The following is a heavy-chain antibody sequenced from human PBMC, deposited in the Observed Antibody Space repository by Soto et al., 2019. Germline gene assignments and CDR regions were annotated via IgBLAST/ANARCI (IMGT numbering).Heavy chain of an antibody. CDR3: ARDLRGTVVTYTDAFDI. CDR1: GGSISSYY. V-gene: IGHV4-59*01. D-gene: IGHD3-16*01. CDR2: IYYSGST. J-gene: IGHJ3*02. Sequence: SETLSLTCTVSGGSISSYYWSWIRQPTGKGLEWIGYIYYSGSTNYNPSLKSRVTISVDTSKNQFSLKLSSVTAADTAVYYCARDLRGTVVTYTDAFDIWGQGTMVTVSS.